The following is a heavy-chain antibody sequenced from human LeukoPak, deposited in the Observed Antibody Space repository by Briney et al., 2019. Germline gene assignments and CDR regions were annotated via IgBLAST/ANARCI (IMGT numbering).Heavy chain of an antibody. J-gene: IGHJ3*02. CDR1: GFTLSSYW. Sequence: GGSLRLSCAASGFTLSSYWMHWVRQAPGKGLVWVSRINSDGSSTSYADSVKGRFTISRDNAKNTLYLQMNSLRAEDTAVYYCVRGGTYSTDAFDIWGQGTIVTVSS. D-gene: IGHD2-15*01. CDR3: VRGGTYSTDAFDI. CDR2: INSDGSST. V-gene: IGHV3-74*01.